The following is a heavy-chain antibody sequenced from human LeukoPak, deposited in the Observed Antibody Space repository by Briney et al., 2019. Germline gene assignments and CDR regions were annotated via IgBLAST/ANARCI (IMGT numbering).Heavy chain of an antibody. CDR2: INPNSGGT. CDR3: AREGQGGYGD. V-gene: IGHV1-2*02. CDR1: GGTFSSYA. Sequence: ASVKVSCKASGGTFSSYAISWVRQAPGQGLEWMGWINPNSGGTNYAQKFQGRVTMTRDTSISTAYMELSRLRSDDTAVYYCAREGQGGYGDWGQGTLVTVSS. D-gene: IGHD3-22*01. J-gene: IGHJ4*02.